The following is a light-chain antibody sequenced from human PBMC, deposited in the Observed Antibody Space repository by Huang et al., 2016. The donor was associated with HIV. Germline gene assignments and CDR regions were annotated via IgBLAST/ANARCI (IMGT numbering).Light chain of an antibody. Sequence: EIVLTQSPGTLSLSPGERATLSCRASQSVSSRDLAWYRQKHGEAPRLLMYGASTRATGIPDRFSGSGSATDFTLTISRLEPEDFAVYYCQQYGNSPYTFGQGPSWRSN. CDR2: GAS. J-gene: IGKJ2*01. CDR1: QSVSSRD. V-gene: IGKV3-20*01. CDR3: QQYGNSPYT.